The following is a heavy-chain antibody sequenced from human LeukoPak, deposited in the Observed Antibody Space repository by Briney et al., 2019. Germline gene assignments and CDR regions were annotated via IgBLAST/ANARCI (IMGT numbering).Heavy chain of an antibody. J-gene: IGHJ4*02. CDR2: ISAYNGNT. V-gene: IGHV1-18*04. Sequence: ASVKVSCKASGYTFTSYYMHWVRQAPGQGLEWMGWISAYNGNTNYAQKLQGRVTMTTDTSTSTAYMELRSLRSDDTAVYYCARDDGYGVTNLFDYWGQGTLVTVSS. CDR1: GYTFTSYY. D-gene: IGHD4-11*01. CDR3: ARDDGYGVTNLFDY.